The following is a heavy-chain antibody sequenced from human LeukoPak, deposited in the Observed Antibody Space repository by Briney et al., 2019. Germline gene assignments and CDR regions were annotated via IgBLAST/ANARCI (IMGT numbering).Heavy chain of an antibody. V-gene: IGHV4-34*01. J-gene: IGHJ4*02. Sequence: SETLSLTCAVYGGSFSGYYWSWICQPPGKGLEWIGEINHSGSTNYNPSLKSRVTISVDTSKNQFSLKLSSVTAADTAVYYRARGKYNRGYSYGNFDYWGQGTLVTVSS. CDR2: INHSGST. CDR1: GGSFSGYY. D-gene: IGHD5-18*01. CDR3: ARGKYNRGYSYGNFDY.